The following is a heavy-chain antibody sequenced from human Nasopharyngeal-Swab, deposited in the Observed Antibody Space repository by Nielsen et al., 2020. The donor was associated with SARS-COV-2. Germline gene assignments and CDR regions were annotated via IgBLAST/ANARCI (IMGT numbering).Heavy chain of an antibody. V-gene: IGHV3-74*01. D-gene: IGHD1-14*01. CDR1: GFTFSSYW. Sequence: GGSLRLSCAASGFTFSSYWMHWVRQAPGKGLVWVSRINSDGSSTSYADSVKGRFTISRDNAKNTLYLQMNSLRAEDTAVYYCARYFPRPLGFWNHLSVSHLLYYYGMDVWGQGTTVTVSS. J-gene: IGHJ6*02. CDR2: INSDGSST. CDR3: ARYFPRPLGFWNHLSVSHLLYYYGMDV.